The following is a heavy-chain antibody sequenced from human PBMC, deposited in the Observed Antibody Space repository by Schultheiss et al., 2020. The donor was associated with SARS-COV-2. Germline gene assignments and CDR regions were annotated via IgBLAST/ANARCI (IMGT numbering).Heavy chain of an antibody. D-gene: IGHD3-3*01. Sequence: LRLSCTVSGGSISSGDYYWSWIRQPPGKGLEWIGYIYYSGSTYYNPSLKSRVTISVDTSKNQFSLKLSSVTAADTAVYYCARDQGARYYDFWSGSLSYYYYGMDVWGQGTTVTVSS. CDR1: GGSISSGDYY. J-gene: IGHJ6*02. V-gene: IGHV4-30-4*01. CDR2: IYYSGST. CDR3: ARDQGARYYDFWSGSLSYYYYGMDV.